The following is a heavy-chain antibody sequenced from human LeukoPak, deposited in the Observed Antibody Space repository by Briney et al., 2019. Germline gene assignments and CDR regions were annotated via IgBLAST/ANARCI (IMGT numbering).Heavy chain of an antibody. V-gene: IGHV1-46*01. CDR1: GYTFTSYD. J-gene: IGHJ4*02. D-gene: IGHD2-21*02. Sequence: GASVKVTCKGSGYTFTSYDMHWVRQAPAQGLEWMGIINPSGDSTSYAQKFHGRVTMTSDTSTSTVYMELSSLRSEDTSVYYCGSVLYWGAACYSGRYFFDYWGQGTLVTVSS. CDR3: GSVLYWGAACYSGRYFFDY. CDR2: INPSGDST.